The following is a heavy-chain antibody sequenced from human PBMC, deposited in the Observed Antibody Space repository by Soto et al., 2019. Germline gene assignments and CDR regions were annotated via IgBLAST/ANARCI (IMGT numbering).Heavy chain of an antibody. D-gene: IGHD2-15*01. CDR1: GFSITDSELG. CDR3: ARKHLAVVVNPWSDP. Sequence: QVTLKESGPVLVKPTETLTLRCTVSGFSITDSELGVSWIRQPPWRPLEWLAHIYSSGEKFYRTFLKSRLAISKYTYKSHIVLTMTNMDTADTATYYCARKHLAVVVNPWSDPWGRRIPVTV. V-gene: IGHV2-26*01. J-gene: IGHJ5*02. CDR2: IYSSGEK.